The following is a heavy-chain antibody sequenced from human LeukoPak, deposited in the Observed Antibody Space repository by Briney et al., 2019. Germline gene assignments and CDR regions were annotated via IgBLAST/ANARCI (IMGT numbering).Heavy chain of an antibody. CDR3: ARDSSTSGWYRLNDY. V-gene: IGHV3-48*02. CDR1: GFTFSNYA. Sequence: GRSLRLSCAATGFTFSNYAIHWGPQAPGKGLEWVSYISRSSSAIYYADSVKGRFTISRDNAKNSLYLQMHSLRDEDTAVYYCARDSSTSGWYRLNDYWGQGTLVTVSS. D-gene: IGHD6-19*01. CDR2: ISRSSSAI. J-gene: IGHJ4*02.